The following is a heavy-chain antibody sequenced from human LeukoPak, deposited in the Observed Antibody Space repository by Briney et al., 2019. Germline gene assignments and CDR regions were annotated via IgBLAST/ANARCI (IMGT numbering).Heavy chain of an antibody. Sequence: GASVKVSCKASGGTFSSYAISWVRQAPGQGLEWMGGIIPIFGTANYAQKFQGSVTITADESTSTAYMELSSLRSEDTAVYYCARDLREYYYGSGSYMEYYFDYWGQGTLVTVSS. V-gene: IGHV1-69*13. J-gene: IGHJ4*02. CDR1: GGTFSSYA. CDR3: ARDLREYYYGSGSYMEYYFDY. CDR2: IIPIFGTA. D-gene: IGHD3-10*01.